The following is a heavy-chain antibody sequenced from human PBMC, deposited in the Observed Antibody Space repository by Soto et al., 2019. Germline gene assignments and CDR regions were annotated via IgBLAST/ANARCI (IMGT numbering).Heavy chain of an antibody. J-gene: IGHJ4*02. CDR1: GFTFSDYY. CDR3: ARDLSSGSYYFDY. D-gene: IGHD6-19*01. V-gene: IGHV3-11*01. Sequence: GVLRLSCAASGFTFSDYYMSWIRQAPGKGLEWVSYISSSGSTIYYADSVKGRFTISRDNAKNSLYLQMNSLRAEDTAVYYCARDLSSGSYYFDYWGQGTLVTVSS. CDR2: ISSSGSTI.